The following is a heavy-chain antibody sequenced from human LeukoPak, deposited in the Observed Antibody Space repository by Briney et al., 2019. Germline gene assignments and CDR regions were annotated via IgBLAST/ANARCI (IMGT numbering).Heavy chain of an antibody. CDR2: IHYSGST. CDR1: GASTSSYY. CDR3: ARHDPGGYYFA. J-gene: IGHJ5*02. Sequence: PSETLSLTCTVSGASTSSYYWSWIRQPPGKGLEWIGDIHYSGSTNYNPSLKSRVTISVDTSKNQFSLKLSSVTAADTAVYYCARHDPGGYYFAWGQGTLVTVSS. D-gene: IGHD1-26*01. V-gene: IGHV4-59*08.